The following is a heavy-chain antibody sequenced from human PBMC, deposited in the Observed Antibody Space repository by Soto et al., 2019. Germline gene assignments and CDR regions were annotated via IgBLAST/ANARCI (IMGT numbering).Heavy chain of an antibody. CDR3: AKTAGYDYVWWSSGLDP. CDR2: ISYDGSDK. CDR1: GFTFSSYG. Sequence: QVQLVESGGGVVQPGRSLRLSCAASGFTFSSYGMHWVRQAPGKGLEWVAVISYDGSDKYYADSVKGRFTISRDDSKNTLYLQMNSLRTEDTAVYYCAKTAGYDYVWWSSGLDPWGQGTLVTVSS. V-gene: IGHV3-30*18. J-gene: IGHJ5*02. D-gene: IGHD3-16*01.